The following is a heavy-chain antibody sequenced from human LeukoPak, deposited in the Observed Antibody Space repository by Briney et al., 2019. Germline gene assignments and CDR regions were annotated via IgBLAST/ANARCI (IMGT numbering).Heavy chain of an antibody. J-gene: IGHJ5*02. D-gene: IGHD3-10*01. CDR1: GGSFSGYY. Sequence: SETLSLTCAVYGGSFSGYYWSWIRQPPGKGLEWIGEINHSGSTYYNPSLKSRVTISVDTSKNQFSLKLSSVTAADTAVYYCARGRGWFGESTFDPWGQGTLVTVSS. CDR2: INHSGST. CDR3: ARGRGWFGESTFDP. V-gene: IGHV4-34*01.